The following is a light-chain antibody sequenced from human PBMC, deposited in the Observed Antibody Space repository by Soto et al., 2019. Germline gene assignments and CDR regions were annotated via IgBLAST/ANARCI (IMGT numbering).Light chain of an antibody. CDR2: AAS. CDR1: QGISNY. J-gene: IGKJ3*01. CDR3: QNYNCVPVT. Sequence: DIQMTQSPSSLSASVGDRVTITCRASQGISNYLAWYHQKPGKVPKLLIYAASPVQSGVPSRFSGSGSGTYFTLTISSLQPEDVATYYWQNYNCVPVTFGPGTKVDIK. V-gene: IGKV1-27*01.